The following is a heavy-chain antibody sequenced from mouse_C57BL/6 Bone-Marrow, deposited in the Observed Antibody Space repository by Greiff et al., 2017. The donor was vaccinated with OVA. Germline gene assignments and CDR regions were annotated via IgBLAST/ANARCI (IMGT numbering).Heavy chain of an antibody. CDR3: AGVRDGSSYYAMDY. CDR2: TFYSGIT. J-gene: IGHJ4*01. V-gene: IGHV3-3*01. Sequence: EVQLQESGPSLVRPSQTLSLTCTVTGFSINSDCYWIWIRQFPGNNLEYIGYTFYSGITYYNPSLESRTYITRDTSKNQFSLKLSSVTTEDTATYYGAGVRDGSSYYAMDYWGQGTSVTVSS. CDR1: GFSINSDCY. D-gene: IGHD1-1*01.